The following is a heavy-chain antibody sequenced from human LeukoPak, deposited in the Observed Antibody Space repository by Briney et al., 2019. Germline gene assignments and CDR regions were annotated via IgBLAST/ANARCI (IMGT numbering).Heavy chain of an antibody. J-gene: IGHJ4*02. D-gene: IGHD6-13*01. CDR3: ARDRHITAAGTFDY. CDR2: VYTSGIT. Sequence: SSETLSLTCTVSGGSISSYYWSWIRQPAGKGLEWIGRVYTSGITTYNPSLKSRVTMSVDTSKNQFSLKVNSVTAADTAVYYRARDRHITAAGTFDYWGQGTLVTVSS. CDR1: GGSISSYY. V-gene: IGHV4-4*07.